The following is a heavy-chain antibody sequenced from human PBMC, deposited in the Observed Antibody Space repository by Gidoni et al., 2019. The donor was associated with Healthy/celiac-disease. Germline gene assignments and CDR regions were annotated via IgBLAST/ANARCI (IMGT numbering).Heavy chain of an antibody. CDR2: IIPIFDTA. J-gene: IGHJ4*02. D-gene: IGHD2-15*01. Sequence: QVQLVQSGAEVKKPGSSVKVSCKASGGTFSSSAISWVRQAPGQGLEWVGGIIPIFDTANYGQEFQGRVTITADESTSTAYMELSSLRSEDTAMYYCARGRAGYCSGGSCYPQPEGLDYWGQGTLVTVSS. CDR3: ARGRAGYCSGGSCYPQPEGLDY. V-gene: IGHV1-69*01. CDR1: GGTFSSSA.